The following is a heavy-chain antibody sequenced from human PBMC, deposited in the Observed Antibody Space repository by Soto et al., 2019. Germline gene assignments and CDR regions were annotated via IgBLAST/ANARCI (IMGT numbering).Heavy chain of an antibody. V-gene: IGHV4-4*07. CDR3: ARDSLMVYAIEVPGWFDP. D-gene: IGHD2-8*01. J-gene: IGHJ5*02. CDR1: GGSISSYY. CDR2: IYTSGST. Sequence: LSLTCTVSGGSISSYYWSWIRQPAGKGLEWIGRIYTSGSTNYNPSLKSRVTMSVDTSKNQFSLKLSSVTAADTAVYYCARDSLMVYAIEVPGWFDPWGQGTLVTVPQ.